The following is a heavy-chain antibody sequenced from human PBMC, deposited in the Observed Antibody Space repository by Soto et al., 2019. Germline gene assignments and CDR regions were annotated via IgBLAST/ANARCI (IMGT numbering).Heavy chain of an antibody. V-gene: IGHV4-30-2*01. CDR2: IYHSGST. CDR1: GGSISSGGYS. D-gene: IGHD6-13*01. Sequence: SETLSLTCVVSGGSISSGGYSWSWIRQPPGKGLEWIGYIYHSGSTYYNPSLKSRVTISVDRSKNQFSLKLSSVTAADTAVYYCARAYAGSWYWFDPWGQGTLVTVSS. CDR3: ARAYAGSWYWFDP. J-gene: IGHJ5*02.